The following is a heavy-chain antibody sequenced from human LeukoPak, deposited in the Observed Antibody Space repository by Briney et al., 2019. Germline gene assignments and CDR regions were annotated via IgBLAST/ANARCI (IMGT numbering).Heavy chain of an antibody. J-gene: IGHJ4*02. CDR2: LSASVGNA. CDR3: AQGDHDRSGTFDY. Sequence: GGSLRLSCAAPGFTSNSYAMSWVRQGPGKGLECVSALSASVGNAYYADSVKGPVTLSTDNTTNTLCLQMSTLRAEDTAVYYCAQGDHDRSGTFDYWGQGPVVTVSS. CDR1: GFTSNSYA. V-gene: IGHV3-23*01. D-gene: IGHD3-22*01.